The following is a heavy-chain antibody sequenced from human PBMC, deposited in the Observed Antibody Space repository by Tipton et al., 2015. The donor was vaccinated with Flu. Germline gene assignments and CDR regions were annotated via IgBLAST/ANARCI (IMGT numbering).Heavy chain of an antibody. V-gene: IGHV1-69*01. J-gene: IGHJ4*02. CDR2: SIPILGRA. CDR3: VGGSSNYYDSRGYYSPFYF. Sequence: QLVQSGAEVKKPGSSVKVSCKASGGTFSSYAISWVRQAPGQGLEWMGGSIPILGRANYAQKVQGRVTITADESTSTAYMELSSLRSEDTAVYYCVGGSSNYYDSRGYYSPFYFWGQGTLVTVSS. D-gene: IGHD3-22*01. CDR1: GGTFSSYA.